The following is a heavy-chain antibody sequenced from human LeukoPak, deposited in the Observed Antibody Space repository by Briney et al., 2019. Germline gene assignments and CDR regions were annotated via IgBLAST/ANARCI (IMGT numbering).Heavy chain of an antibody. CDR3: ARAGGSGSYRRGDAFDI. CDR1: GGSISSYY. V-gene: IGHV4-59*12. J-gene: IGHJ3*02. Sequence: PSETLSLTCTVSGGSISSYYWSWIRQPPGKGLEWIGYIYYSGSTNYNPSLKSRVTISVDTSKNQFSLKLSSVTAADTAVYYCARAGGSGSYRRGDAFDIWGQGTMVTVSS. CDR2: IYYSGST. D-gene: IGHD3-10*01.